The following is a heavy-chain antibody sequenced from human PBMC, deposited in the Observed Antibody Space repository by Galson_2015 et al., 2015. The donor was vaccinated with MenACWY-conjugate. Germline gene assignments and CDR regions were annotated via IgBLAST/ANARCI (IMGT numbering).Heavy chain of an antibody. Sequence: QSGAEVKKPGESLKISCKGSGYSFTNYWIGWVRQMPGRGLEWMGLIDPHNSNTRYSPSFQGQVTMSADESISTAFLQWSSLKASDTAMYYCARHPPGGRGMDVWGRGTTVTVSS. CDR3: ARHPPGGRGMDV. V-gene: IGHV5-51*01. CDR2: IDPHNSNT. J-gene: IGHJ6*02. CDR1: GYSFTNYW. D-gene: IGHD1-26*01.